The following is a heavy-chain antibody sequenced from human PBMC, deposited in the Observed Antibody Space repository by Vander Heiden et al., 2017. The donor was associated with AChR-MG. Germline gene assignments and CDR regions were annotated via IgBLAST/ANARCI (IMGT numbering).Heavy chain of an antibody. CDR1: GYALSNDYY. CDR2: IYHSGTT. J-gene: IGHJ4*02. Sequence: QVQLQASGPGLVKPSATLSLTCAVSGYALSNDYYWGWIRQPPVKGLEWIGSIYHSGTTYHNPSLKSRVTISLDTSKNQFSLKLNSVTAADTGVYFCARELKVTVAGVYYFDYWGQGTLVTVSS. V-gene: IGHV4-38-2*02. D-gene: IGHD6-19*01. CDR3: ARELKVTVAGVYYFDY.